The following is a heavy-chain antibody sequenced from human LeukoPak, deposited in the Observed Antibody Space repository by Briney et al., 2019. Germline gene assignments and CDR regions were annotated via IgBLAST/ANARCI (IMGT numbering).Heavy chain of an antibody. CDR3: VRDYIVG. D-gene: IGHD5-12*01. V-gene: IGHV3-33*01. J-gene: IGHJ4*02. CDR1: GFTFSTYG. Sequence: GGSLRLSCAASGFTFSTYGMHWVRQAPGKGLEWVAAIWSDGDNKYYADSVKGRFTISRDNSKNTLFLQMNRLRVEDTAVYHCVRDYIVGWSQGTLVTVSS. CDR2: IWSDGDNK.